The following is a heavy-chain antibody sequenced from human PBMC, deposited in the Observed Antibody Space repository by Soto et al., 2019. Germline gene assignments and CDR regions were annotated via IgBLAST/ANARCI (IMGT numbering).Heavy chain of an antibody. D-gene: IGHD6-19*01. CDR2: IYYSGST. J-gene: IGHJ4*02. V-gene: IGHV4-39*01. CDR1: GGSISSGAYY. Sequence: PSETLSLTCTVSGGSISSGAYYWAWIRQPPGKGLEWIGSIYYSGSTYYNPSLKSRVTISVDTSKNQFSLKLSSVTAADTAVYYCARHGDDSFGVEYSSGWFQWGQGTLVTVSS. CDR3: ARHGDDSFGVEYSSGWFQ.